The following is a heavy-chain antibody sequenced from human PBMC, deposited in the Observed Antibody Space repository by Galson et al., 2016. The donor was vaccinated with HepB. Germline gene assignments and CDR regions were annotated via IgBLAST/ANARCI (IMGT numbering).Heavy chain of an antibody. Sequence: SLRLSCAASGFTFGSYEMNWFRQAPGKRLEWLSYISSRGDAIYYADSVKGRFTISRDNAKNSPYLQMSSLRAEDTALYYCARDTGSFGAMGYWGQGTLVTVSS. V-gene: IGHV3-48*03. CDR3: ARDTGSFGAMGY. J-gene: IGHJ4*02. D-gene: IGHD3-10*01. CDR2: ISSRGDAI. CDR1: GFTFGSYE.